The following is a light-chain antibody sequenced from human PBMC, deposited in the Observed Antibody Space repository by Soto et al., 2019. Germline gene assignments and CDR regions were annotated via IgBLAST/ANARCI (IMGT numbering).Light chain of an antibody. CDR2: GVT. CDR3: FSHRSGDSHV. CDR1: SSDIGAYNY. Sequence: QSVLTQPASVSGSPGQSITISCTVTSSDIGAYNYVSWYQQYPGKAPKLMIYGVTNRPSGVSNRFSGSKTGNTASLTISGLQAEDEADYYCFSHRSGDSHVFGTGTKATVL. J-gene: IGLJ1*01. V-gene: IGLV2-14*01.